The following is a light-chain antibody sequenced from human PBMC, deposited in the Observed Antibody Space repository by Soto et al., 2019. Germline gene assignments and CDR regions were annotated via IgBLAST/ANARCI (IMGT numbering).Light chain of an antibody. J-gene: IGKJ3*01. CDR3: QLFNSELFT. CDR1: QDINNA. V-gene: IGKV1-13*02. Sequence: AIQLTQSPSYLSASVGDRVTITCRASQDINNALAWYHQKPGKAPNLLIYDASSLESGVPSRFSGNGSGTDFTLSISSLQPEDFATYYCQLFNSELFTFGRGTKVDVK. CDR2: DAS.